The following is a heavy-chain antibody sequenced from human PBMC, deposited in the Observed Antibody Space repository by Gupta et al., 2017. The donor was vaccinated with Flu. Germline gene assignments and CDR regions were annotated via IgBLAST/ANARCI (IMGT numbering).Heavy chain of an antibody. Sequence: EVQLVESGGGLVQPGGSLRLSCSASGFTFSSYAMHWVRQAPVKGLQYVSAISGNGGSTYYADSVKGRFTISRDNSKNTLYLQMSSLRAEDTARYCCVKDYGTYWSGYFDYWGQGTLVTVSA. V-gene: IGHV3-64D*06. D-gene: IGHD1-26*01. CDR1: GFTFSSYA. CDR2: ISGNGGST. J-gene: IGHJ4*02. CDR3: VKDYGTYWSGYFDY.